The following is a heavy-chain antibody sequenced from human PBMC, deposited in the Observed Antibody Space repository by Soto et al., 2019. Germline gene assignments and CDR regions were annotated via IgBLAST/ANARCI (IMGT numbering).Heavy chain of an antibody. D-gene: IGHD3-3*01. V-gene: IGHV1-2*02. J-gene: IGHJ6*02. CDR2: INPNSGGT. CDR1: GYTFTGYY. CDR3: ARGENYDFWSGYSYYYGMDV. Sequence: ASVKVSCKASGYTFTGYYMHWVRQAPGQGLEWMGWINPNSGGTNYAQKFQGRVTMTRDTSVSTAYMELSRLRSDDTAVYYCARGENYDFWSGYSYYYGMDVWGQGTTVTVSS.